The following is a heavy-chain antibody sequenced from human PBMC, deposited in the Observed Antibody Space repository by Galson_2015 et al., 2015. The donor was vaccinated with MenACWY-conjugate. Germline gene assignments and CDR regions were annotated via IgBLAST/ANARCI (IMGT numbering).Heavy chain of an antibody. Sequence: SLRLSCAASGFSVSTNYMTWVCQAPGKGLEWVSIMYSGGSTHLADSVKGRFTMSRDNSKNTVYLQMNNLRGEDTAVYYCARKGVVVARIYALDVWGQGTTVTVSS. CDR2: MYSGGST. CDR1: GFSVSTNY. CDR3: ARKGVVVARIYALDV. D-gene: IGHD3-16*01. V-gene: IGHV3-53*01. J-gene: IGHJ6*02.